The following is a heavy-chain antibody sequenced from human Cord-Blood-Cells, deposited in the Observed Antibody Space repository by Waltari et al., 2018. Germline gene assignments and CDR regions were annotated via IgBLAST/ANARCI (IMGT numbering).Heavy chain of an antibody. CDR2: IYYSGST. V-gene: IGHV4-59*01. J-gene: IGHJ5*02. Sequence: QVQLQESGPGLVKPSETLSLTCPVSGGSISSYYWSWIRQPPGKGLEWIGYIYYSGSTDYNPFLKSRVTISVDTSKNQFSLKLCSVTAADTAVYYCARGGGRMAARPRYNWFDPWGQGTLVTVSS. D-gene: IGHD6-6*01. CDR1: GGSISSYY. CDR3: ARGGGRMAARPRYNWFDP.